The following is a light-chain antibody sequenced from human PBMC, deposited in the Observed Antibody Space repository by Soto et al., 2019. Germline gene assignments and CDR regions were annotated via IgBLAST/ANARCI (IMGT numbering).Light chain of an antibody. CDR3: QQYNNWPRT. Sequence: EIVMTQSPATLSVSPGERATLSCRASQSVSSNLAWYQQKPGQAPRLLMYGASTRATGIPARFSGSGSGTEFTLTISSLQSEDFAVYYYQQYNNWPRTFGQGTKVEIK. J-gene: IGKJ1*01. V-gene: IGKV3-15*01. CDR1: QSVSSN. CDR2: GAS.